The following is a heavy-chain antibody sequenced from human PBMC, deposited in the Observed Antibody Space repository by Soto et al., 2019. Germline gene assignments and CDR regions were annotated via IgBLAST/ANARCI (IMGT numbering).Heavy chain of an antibody. D-gene: IGHD3-10*02. CDR2: ISWNDAK. Sequence: SRPKLANPTQTLTLSCNFARLSFCSSGEGVASIRQPPGKALEWLAVISWNDAKRSSPPLNRRLTITPDLSKKQGVLRMPNMHPLDPATYYFSYSNVLTIDVWGQGTPV. J-gene: IGHJ6*02. CDR1: RLSFCSSGEG. V-gene: IGHV2-5*01. CDR3: SYSNVLTIDV.